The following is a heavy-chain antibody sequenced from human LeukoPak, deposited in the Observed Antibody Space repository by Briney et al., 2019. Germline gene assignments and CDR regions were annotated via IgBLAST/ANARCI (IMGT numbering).Heavy chain of an antibody. D-gene: IGHD3-3*01. V-gene: IGHV3-30*02. CDR3: AKDTGSPADAITMEDNAFDI. J-gene: IGHJ3*02. Sequence: PGGSLRLSCAASGFTFSSYGMHWVRQAPGKGLEWVAFIRYGGSNKYYADSVKGRFTISRDNAKNSLDLQMESLRAEDTAVYYCAKDTGSPADAITMEDNAFDIWGQGTMVTVSS. CDR2: IRYGGSNK. CDR1: GFTFSSYG.